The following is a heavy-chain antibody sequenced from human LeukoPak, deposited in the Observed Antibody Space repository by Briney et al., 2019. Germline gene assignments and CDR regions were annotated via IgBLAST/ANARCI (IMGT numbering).Heavy chain of an antibody. V-gene: IGHV3-7*01. CDR3: ARVFGAGYSDY. Sequence: GGSLRLSCAASGFTFSTYWMSWVRQAPGKGLEWVANIKQEGNEKYYVDSVKGRVTISRDNARNSLYLQMNSLRAEDTAVYYCARVFGAGYSDYWGQGTLVTVSS. D-gene: IGHD4/OR15-4a*01. CDR2: IKQEGNEK. CDR1: GFTFSTYW. J-gene: IGHJ4*02.